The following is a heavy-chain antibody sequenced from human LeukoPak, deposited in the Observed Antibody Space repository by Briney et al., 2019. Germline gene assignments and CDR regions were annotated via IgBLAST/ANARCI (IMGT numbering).Heavy chain of an antibody. J-gene: IGHJ3*02. V-gene: IGHV1-46*01. D-gene: IGHD2-2*01. CDR1: GYTFTSYY. CDR2: INPSGGST. CDR3: AREGGGEKYCSSTSCCHDAFDI. Sequence: ASVKVSCKASGYTFTSYYMHWVRQAPGQGLEWMGIINPSGGSTSYAQKFQGRVTMTRDTSTSTVYMELSSLRSEDTAVYYCAREGGGEKYCSSTSCCHDAFDIWGQGTMVTVSS.